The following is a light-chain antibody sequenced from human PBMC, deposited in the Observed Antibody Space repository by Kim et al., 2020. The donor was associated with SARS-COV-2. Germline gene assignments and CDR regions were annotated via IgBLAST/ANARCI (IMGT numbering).Light chain of an antibody. CDR1: QGIGNY. V-gene: IGKV1-27*01. J-gene: IGKJ3*01. CDR3: QKYNSVPFT. CDR2: GAS. Sequence: DTQMTQSPSSLSASVGDRVTITCRASQGIGNYLAWYQQKPGKVPELLIFGASTLQSGVPSRFSGSGSGTDFTLTISSLQPEDVATYYCQKYNSVPFTFGPGTKVDIK.